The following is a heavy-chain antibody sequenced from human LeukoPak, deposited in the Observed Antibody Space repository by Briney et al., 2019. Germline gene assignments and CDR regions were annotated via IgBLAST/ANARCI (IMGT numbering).Heavy chain of an antibody. CDR1: GGSISSSSYY. D-gene: IGHD3-10*01. Sequence: SETLSLTCTVSGGSISSSSYYWGWIRQPPGKGLEWIGSIYYSGNTYYNPSLKSRVTISVDTSKNQFSLKLSSVTAADTAVYYCARAPRHRSGSYYIDYWGQGTLVAVSS. V-gene: IGHV4-39*07. CDR3: ARAPRHRSGSYYIDY. J-gene: IGHJ4*02. CDR2: IYYSGNT.